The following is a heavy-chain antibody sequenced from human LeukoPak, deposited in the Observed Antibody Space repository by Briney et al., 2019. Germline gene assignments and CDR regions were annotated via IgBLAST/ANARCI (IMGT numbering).Heavy chain of an antibody. V-gene: IGHV4-39*02. CDR3: AREPNWNYPAFDY. J-gene: IGHJ4*02. CDR1: GGSISTSAYY. D-gene: IGHD1-7*01. Sequence: PSETLSLTCTVSGGSISTSAYYWGWIRQPPGKGLEWIGSVFYSGSTYYNPSLKSRVTISVDTSKNQFSLKLSSVTAADTAVYYCAREPNWNYPAFDYWGQGILVTVSS. CDR2: VFYSGST.